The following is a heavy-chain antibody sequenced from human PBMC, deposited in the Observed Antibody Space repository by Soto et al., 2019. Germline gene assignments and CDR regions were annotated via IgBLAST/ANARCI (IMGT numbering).Heavy chain of an antibody. Sequence: GGSLRLSCAASGFTFSSYWMSWVRQAPGKGLEWVANIKEDGSEKYYVDSVEGRFTISRDNAKNSLYLQMTSLRAEDTAVYYCAKLTVLDYWGQGTLVTVSS. CDR1: GFTFSSYW. CDR3: AKLTVLDY. CDR2: IKEDGSEK. J-gene: IGHJ4*02. V-gene: IGHV3-7*05.